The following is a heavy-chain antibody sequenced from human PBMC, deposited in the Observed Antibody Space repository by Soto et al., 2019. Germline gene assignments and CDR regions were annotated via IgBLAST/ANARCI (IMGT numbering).Heavy chain of an antibody. Sequence: EVQLVESGGGLVQPGGSLRLSCAASRFTFSNYWRNWVRQAPGKGLEWVANINEDGSDKYYLDSLKGRFTISRDNTKNLVYLQMNSLRVEDMAVYYCARGTVAPGLDYWGQGALVTVSS. CDR3: ARGTVAPGLDY. V-gene: IGHV3-7*01. D-gene: IGHD4-17*01. CDR2: INEDGSDK. J-gene: IGHJ4*02. CDR1: RFTFSNYW.